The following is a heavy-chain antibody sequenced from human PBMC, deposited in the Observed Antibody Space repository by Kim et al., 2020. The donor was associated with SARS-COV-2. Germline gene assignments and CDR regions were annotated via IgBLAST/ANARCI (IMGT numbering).Heavy chain of an antibody. J-gene: IGHJ6*02. D-gene: IGHD5-12*01. Sequence: ASVKVSCKASGYTFTSYGISWVRQAPGQGLEWMGWISAYNGNTNYAQKLQGRVTMTTDTSTSTAYMELRSLRSDDTAVYYCAREGGYSGYDSHDGMDVWGQGTTVTVSS. CDR2: ISAYNGNT. CDR1: GYTFTSYG. CDR3: AREGGYSGYDSHDGMDV. V-gene: IGHV1-18*01.